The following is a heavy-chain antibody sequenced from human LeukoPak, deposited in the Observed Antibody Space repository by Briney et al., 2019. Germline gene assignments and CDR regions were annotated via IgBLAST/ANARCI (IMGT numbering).Heavy chain of an antibody. J-gene: IGHJ4*02. CDR2: ISGGGDIT. D-gene: IGHD2-21*02. V-gene: IGHV3-23*01. CDR3: VREDTPATANY. CDR1: GFTFSTYT. Sequence: GGSLRLSCAASGFTFSTYTMYWVRQTPGKGLEWASAISGGGDITYYADSVTGRFTISRDNSKDTLFLQMHSLRPGDTAVYYCVREDTPATANYWGQGTLVTISS.